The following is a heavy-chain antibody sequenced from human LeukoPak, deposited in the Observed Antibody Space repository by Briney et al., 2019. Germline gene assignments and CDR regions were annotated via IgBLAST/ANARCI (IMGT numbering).Heavy chain of an antibody. J-gene: IGHJ4*02. CDR1: GGSFSGYY. D-gene: IGHD6-13*01. CDR3: ARVGYSSSWSTPGFDY. V-gene: IGHV4-34*01. CDR2: INHSGST. Sequence: PSETLSLTCAVYGGSFSGYYWSWIRQPPGKGLEWIGEINHSGSTNYNPSLKSRVTISVDTSKNQFSLKLSSVTATDTAVYYCARVGYSSSWSTPGFDYWGQGTLVTVSS.